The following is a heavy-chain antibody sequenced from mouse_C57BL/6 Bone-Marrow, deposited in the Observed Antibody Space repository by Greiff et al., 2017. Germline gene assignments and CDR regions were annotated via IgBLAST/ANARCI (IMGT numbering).Heavy chain of an antibody. CDR2: IWRGGST. D-gene: IGHD2-4*01. J-gene: IGHJ4*01. Sequence: VKLQQSGPGLVQPSQSLSITCTVSGFSLTSYGVHWVRQSPGKGLEWLGVIWRGGSTDYNAAFMSRLSITKDNSKSQVFFKMNSLQADDTAIYYCAKSPLYYDYDGSLDLAMDYWGQGTSVTVSS. CDR1: GFSLTSYG. V-gene: IGHV2-5*01. CDR3: AKSPLYYDYDGSLDLAMDY.